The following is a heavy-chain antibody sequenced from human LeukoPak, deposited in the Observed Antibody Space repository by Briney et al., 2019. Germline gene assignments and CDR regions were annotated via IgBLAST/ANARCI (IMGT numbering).Heavy chain of an antibody. Sequence: GASVTLSCTASGYTFTSYYMHWVRHAPGQGLEWKGIINPSGGSTSYAQKFQGRVTMTRDTSTSTVYMELSSLRSEDTAVYYCARDGSSTQYYFDYWGQGTLVTVSS. J-gene: IGHJ4*02. V-gene: IGHV1-46*01. CDR3: ARDGSSTQYYFDY. CDR1: GYTFTSYY. D-gene: IGHD6-6*01. CDR2: INPSGGST.